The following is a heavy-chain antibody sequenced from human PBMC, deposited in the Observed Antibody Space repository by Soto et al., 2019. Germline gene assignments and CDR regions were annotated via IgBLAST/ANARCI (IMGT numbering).Heavy chain of an antibody. D-gene: IGHD3-3*01. J-gene: IGHJ6*03. CDR3: ARDYDFWSGYYPPYYYYMDV. CDR1: GYTFTSYG. Sequence: ASVKVSCKASGYTFTSYGISWVRQAPGQGLEWMGWISAYNGNTNYAQKLQGRVTMTTDTSTSTAYMELRSLRSDDTAVYYCARDYDFWSGYYPPYYYYMDVWGKGTTVTVS. V-gene: IGHV1-18*01. CDR2: ISAYNGNT.